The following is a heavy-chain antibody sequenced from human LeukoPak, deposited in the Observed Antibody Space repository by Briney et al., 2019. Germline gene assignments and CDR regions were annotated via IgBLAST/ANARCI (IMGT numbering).Heavy chain of an antibody. V-gene: IGHV3-21*01. CDR2: ISSSSSYI. CDR1: GFTFSSYS. Sequence: GGSLRLSCAASGFTFSSYSMNWVRQAPGKGLEWVSSISSSSSYIYYADSVKGRFTISRDNAKNSLYLQMNSLRAEDTAVYYCARQSGSYSRGYYFDYWGQGTLVTVSP. D-gene: IGHD1-26*01. J-gene: IGHJ4*02. CDR3: ARQSGSYSRGYYFDY.